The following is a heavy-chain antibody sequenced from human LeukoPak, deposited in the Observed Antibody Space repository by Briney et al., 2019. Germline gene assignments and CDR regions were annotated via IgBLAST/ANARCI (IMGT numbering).Heavy chain of an antibody. V-gene: IGHV3-30*03. CDR2: ISYDGSNK. D-gene: IGHD3-22*01. CDR1: GFTFSSYG. J-gene: IGHJ4*02. CDR3: ARDRGYFDSSGYYWGY. Sequence: GGLLRLSCAASGFTFSSYGMHWVRQAPGKGLEWVAVISYDGSNKHYADSVKGRFTISRDNAKNSLYLQMNSLRAEDTAVYYCARDRGYFDSSGYYWGYWGQGTLVTVSS.